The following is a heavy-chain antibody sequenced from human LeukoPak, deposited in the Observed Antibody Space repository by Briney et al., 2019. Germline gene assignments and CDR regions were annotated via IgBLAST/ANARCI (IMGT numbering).Heavy chain of an antibody. CDR3: ANPPSWYSSGWYGY. CDR2: ISGSGGST. CDR1: GFTFSSYA. D-gene: IGHD6-19*01. Sequence: GGSLRLSCAAPGFTFSSYAMSWVRQAPGKGLEWVSAISGSGGSTYYADSVKGRFTISRDNSKNTLYLQMNSLRAEDTAVYYCANPPSWYSSGWYGYWGQGTLVTVSS. V-gene: IGHV3-23*01. J-gene: IGHJ4*02.